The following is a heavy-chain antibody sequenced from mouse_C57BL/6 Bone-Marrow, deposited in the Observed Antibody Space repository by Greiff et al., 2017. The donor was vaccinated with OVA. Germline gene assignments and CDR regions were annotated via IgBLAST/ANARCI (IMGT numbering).Heavy chain of an antibody. Sequence: VQLQQSGAELVRPGTSVKVSCKASGYAFTNYLIEWVKQRPGQGLEWIGVINPGSGGTNYNEKFKGKATLTADKSSSTAYMQLSSLTSEDSAVCICSRYGWGLYAMDYWGQGASVTVSS. CDR2: INPGSGGT. J-gene: IGHJ4*01. CDR1: GYAFTNYL. CDR3: SRYGWGLYAMDY. V-gene: IGHV1-54*01. D-gene: IGHD1-1*02.